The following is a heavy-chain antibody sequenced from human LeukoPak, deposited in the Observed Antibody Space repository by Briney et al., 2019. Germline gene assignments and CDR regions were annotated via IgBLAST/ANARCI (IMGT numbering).Heavy chain of an antibody. CDR3: ARELRYDNSDSGAF. J-gene: IGHJ3*01. CDR2: IYYSGST. CDR1: GGSISSYY. V-gene: IGHV4-59*01. Sequence: PSETLSLTCTVSGGSISSYYWSWIRQPPGKGLEWIGYIYYSGSTNYNPSLKSRVTISVDTSKNQFSLKLNSVTAADTAVYYCARELRYDNSDSGAFWGQGTVVTVSS. D-gene: IGHD3-22*01.